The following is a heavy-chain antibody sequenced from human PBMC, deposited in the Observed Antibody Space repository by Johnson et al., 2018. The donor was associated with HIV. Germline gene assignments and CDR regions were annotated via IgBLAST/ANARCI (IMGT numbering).Heavy chain of an antibody. CDR2: IKEHGSEK. J-gene: IGHJ3*02. D-gene: IGHD4-23*01. V-gene: IGHV3-7*05. Sequence: VQLVESGGGLVKPGESLRLSCAASGFTFSSYWMSWVRQAPGKGLEWVANIKEHGSEKYYVDSVKGRFTISRDNAKNSLYLQMNSLRAEDTAVYYCARPILRWRDDAFDSWGQGTMVTVSS. CDR1: GFTFSSYW. CDR3: ARPILRWRDDAFDS.